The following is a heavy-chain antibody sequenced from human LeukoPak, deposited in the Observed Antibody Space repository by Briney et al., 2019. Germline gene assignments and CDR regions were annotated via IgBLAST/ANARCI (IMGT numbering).Heavy chain of an antibody. V-gene: IGHV3-23*01. Sequence: GGSLRLSCAASGFPFSSYAMGWVRQAPGKGLEWVSAISGSGGSTYYADSVKGRFTISRDNSKNTLYLQMNSLRADDTAVYYCAKTAVVITFRFDDWGQGALVTVSS. D-gene: IGHD4/OR15-4a*01. J-gene: IGHJ4*02. CDR1: GFPFSSYA. CDR2: ISGSGGST. CDR3: AKTAVVITFRFDD.